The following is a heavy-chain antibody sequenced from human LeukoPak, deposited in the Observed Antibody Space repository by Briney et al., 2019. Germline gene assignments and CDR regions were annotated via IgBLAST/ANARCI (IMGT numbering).Heavy chain of an antibody. CDR1: GFTVSSNY. CDR3: ARERIGGASFLEY. D-gene: IGHD1-26*01. V-gene: IGHV3-7*01. Sequence: PGGSLRLSCAGSGFTVSSNYMGWVRQAPGKGLEWVANIKDDGSKTYYVDSVKGRFTISRDNAKNSLYLQMNSLRAEDTALYYCARERIGGASFLEYWGQGTLVTVSS. CDR2: IKDDGSKT. J-gene: IGHJ4*02.